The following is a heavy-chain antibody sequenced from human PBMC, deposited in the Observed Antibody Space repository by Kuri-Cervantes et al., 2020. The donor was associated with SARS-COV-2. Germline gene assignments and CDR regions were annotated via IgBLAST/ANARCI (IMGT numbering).Heavy chain of an antibody. J-gene: IGHJ3*02. CDR3: ARDRSSNWFSTRVAFDI. D-gene: IGHD6-13*01. V-gene: IGHV3-21*01. CDR1: GFTFSSYS. CDR2: NSSSTSYI. Sequence: GESLKISCAASGFTFSSYSINWVRQAPGKGLEWASSNSSSTSYIYYEDSVKGRFTISRDNAKNSLYLQMNSLRAEDTAIYYCARDRSSNWFSTRVAFDIWGQGTMVTVSS.